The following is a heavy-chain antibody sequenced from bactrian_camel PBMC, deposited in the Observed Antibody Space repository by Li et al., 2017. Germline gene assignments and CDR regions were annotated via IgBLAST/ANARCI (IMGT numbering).Heavy chain of an antibody. CDR3: AASTTWGLGATWDGPVWNY. J-gene: IGHJ4*01. V-gene: IGHV3-2*01. Sequence: HVQLVESGGGSVQAGGSLNLTCVASSSVYCMGWFRHPPGKGREGVAAIHALNGDTYYDISVKGRFMISLDDAKTTLSLQMSNLTPEDTAVYYCAASTTWGLGATWDGPVWNYWGQGTQVTVS. CDR2: IHALNGDT. CDR1: SSVYC. D-gene: IGHD2*01.